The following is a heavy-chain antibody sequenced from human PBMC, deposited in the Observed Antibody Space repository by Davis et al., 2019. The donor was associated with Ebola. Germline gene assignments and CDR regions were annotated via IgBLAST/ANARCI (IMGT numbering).Heavy chain of an antibody. CDR1: GFTFSSHW. Sequence: GESLKISRAASGFTFSSHWMHWVRQAPGKGLVWVSRIPSDGIRTTYADSVKGRFTISRDNAKSTLYLQMNNLRAEDTAVYYCARDSIVGPTTFDYWGQGTLVTVSS. V-gene: IGHV3-74*01. CDR2: IPSDGIRT. J-gene: IGHJ4*02. D-gene: IGHD1-26*01. CDR3: ARDSIVGPTTFDY.